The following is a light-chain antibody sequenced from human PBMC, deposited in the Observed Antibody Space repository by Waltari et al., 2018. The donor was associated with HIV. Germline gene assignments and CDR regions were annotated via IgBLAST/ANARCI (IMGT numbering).Light chain of an antibody. V-gene: IGLV7-43*01. J-gene: IGLJ3*02. CDR1: TGPVTSGHF. CDR3: LLYYHGPSWL. Sequence: QTVVTQEPSLSVSPGGTATLTCAATTGPVTSGHFPGWFPLRPGQGPRPLIYGTSNKYSWTPSRFSGSLLGGKAALTLSGVQPEDKADYVCLLYYHGPSWLFGGGTRLTVL. CDR2: GTS.